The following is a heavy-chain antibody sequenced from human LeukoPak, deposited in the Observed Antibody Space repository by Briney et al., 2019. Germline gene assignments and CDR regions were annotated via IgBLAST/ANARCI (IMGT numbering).Heavy chain of an antibody. J-gene: IGHJ4*02. CDR2: IIPIFGTA. D-gene: IGHD6-13*01. CDR3: ARGDSSSWTTFDY. CDR1: GGTFSSYA. Sequence: ASVKVSCKASGGTFSSYAISWVRQAPGQGLDWMGGIIPIFGTANYAQKFQGRVTITTDESTSTAYMELSSLRSEDTAVYYCARGDSSSWTTFDYWGQGTLVTVSS. V-gene: IGHV1-69*05.